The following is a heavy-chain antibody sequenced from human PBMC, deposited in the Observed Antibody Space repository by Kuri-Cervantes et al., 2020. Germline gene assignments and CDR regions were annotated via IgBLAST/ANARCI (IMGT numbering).Heavy chain of an antibody. V-gene: IGHV3-30*03. J-gene: IGHJ4*02. CDR1: GFTFSSYG. Sequence: GGSLRLSCAASGFTFSSYGMHWVRQAPGKGLEWVAVISYDGSNKYYADSVKGRFTISRDNAKNSLYLQMNSLRAEDTAVYYCASQETTDPRENWGQGTLVTVSS. D-gene: IGHD1-1*01. CDR2: ISYDGSNK. CDR3: ASQETTDPREN.